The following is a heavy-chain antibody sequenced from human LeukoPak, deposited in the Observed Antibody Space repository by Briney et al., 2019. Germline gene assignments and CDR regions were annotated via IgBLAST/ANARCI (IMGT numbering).Heavy chain of an antibody. CDR1: GFTFNIHN. CDR2: ISSSSKQT. CDR3: ARVSSFYDNVWGSASF. D-gene: IGHD3-16*01. Sequence: GGSLRISCTASGFTFNIHNMIWVRQAPGKGLEWVSSISSSSKQTYYADSVKGRFTISRDNAKNSLYLQMNSLRAEDTAIYYCARVSSFYDNVWGSASFWGQGALVTVSS. J-gene: IGHJ4*02. V-gene: IGHV3-21*01.